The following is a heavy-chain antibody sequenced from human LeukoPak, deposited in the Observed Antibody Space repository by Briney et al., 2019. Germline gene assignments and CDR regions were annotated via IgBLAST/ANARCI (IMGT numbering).Heavy chain of an antibody. CDR3: ASGEMATVTLDY. J-gene: IGHJ4*02. Sequence: TGGSLRLSCAASGFIVSTKYMTCVRQAPGKGLEWVSVIYSGGGTYYADSVKGRFTISRDNSKNTLYLQMNNLRAEDTALYYCASGEMATVTLDYWGQGTLVVVSS. CDR2: IYSGGGT. CDR1: GFIVSTKY. D-gene: IGHD5-24*01. V-gene: IGHV3-53*01.